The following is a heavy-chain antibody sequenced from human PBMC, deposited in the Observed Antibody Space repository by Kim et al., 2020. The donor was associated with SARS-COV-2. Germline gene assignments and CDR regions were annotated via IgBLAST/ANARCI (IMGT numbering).Heavy chain of an antibody. Sequence: GGSLRLSCAASGFTFSAYAMTWVRQAPGKGLEWVSFISSTGSIMYHADSVEGRFTISRDNAKNSVSLQMNSLREEDTAMYYCASRGYYIDFWGQGTLVT. D-gene: IGHD2-15*01. CDR3: ASRGYYIDF. J-gene: IGHJ4*02. CDR2: ISSTGSIM. V-gene: IGHV3-48*02. CDR1: GFTFSAYA.